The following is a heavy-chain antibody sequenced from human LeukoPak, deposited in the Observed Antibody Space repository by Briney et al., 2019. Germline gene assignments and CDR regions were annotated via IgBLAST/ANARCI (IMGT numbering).Heavy chain of an antibody. CDR3: ARVAGSIDY. CDR1: RYTVTTYD. V-gene: IGHV1-8*03. Sequence: GASVKVSCKASRYTVTTYDINRVRHATGQRVEWMGWMNPNSGYTGYAQKFQGRVTITRDTSISTAYMERSSLRSEDTAVYYCARVAGSIDYWGQGTLVTVSS. J-gene: IGHJ4*02. CDR2: MNPNSGYT. D-gene: IGHD6-19*01.